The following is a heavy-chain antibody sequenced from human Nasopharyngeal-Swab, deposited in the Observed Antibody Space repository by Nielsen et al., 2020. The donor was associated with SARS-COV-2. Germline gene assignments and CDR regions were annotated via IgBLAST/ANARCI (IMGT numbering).Heavy chain of an antibody. D-gene: IGHD5-18*01. V-gene: IGHV3-9*01. J-gene: IGHJ6*03. Sequence: GGSLRLSCAASGFTFDDYAMHWVRQAPGKGLEWVSGISWNSGSIGYADSVKGRFTISRDNAKNSLYLQMNNLRAEDTALYYCAKLPTAMDETYMDVWGKGTTVTVSS. CDR3: AKLPTAMDETYMDV. CDR1: GFTFDDYA. CDR2: ISWNSGSI.